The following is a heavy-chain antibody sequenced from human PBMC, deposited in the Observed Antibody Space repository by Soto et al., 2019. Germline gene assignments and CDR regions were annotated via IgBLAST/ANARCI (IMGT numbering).Heavy chain of an antibody. Sequence: VGSLRLSCVASGFTFSSYEMNWVRQAPGKGLEWVSYISRTGGTIYYADSVKGRFTISRDNAKRSLYLQMNSLRVEDTALYYCAGALFGAPLGYWGQGTLVTVS. V-gene: IGHV3-48*03. CDR2: ISRTGGTI. CDR3: AGALFGAPLGY. CDR1: GFTFSSYE. J-gene: IGHJ4*02. D-gene: IGHD3-3*01.